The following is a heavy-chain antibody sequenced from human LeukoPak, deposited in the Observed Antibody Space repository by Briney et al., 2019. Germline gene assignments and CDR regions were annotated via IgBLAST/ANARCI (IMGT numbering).Heavy chain of an antibody. CDR1: GFTFSDYY. J-gene: IGHJ6*03. V-gene: IGHV3-11*04. D-gene: IGHD3-3*02. CDR3: ARQFISYYYYYYMDV. Sequence: PGGSLRLSCAASGFTFSDYYMSWIRQAPGKGLEWVSYISSSDSTIYYADSVKGRFTISRDNAKNSLYLQMNSLRAEDTAVYYCARQFISYYYYYYMDVWGKGTTVAVSS. CDR2: ISSSDSTI.